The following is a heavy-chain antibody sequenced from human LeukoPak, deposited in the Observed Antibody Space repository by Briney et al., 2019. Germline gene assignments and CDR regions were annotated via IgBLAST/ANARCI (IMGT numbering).Heavy chain of an antibody. CDR1: GFTFSDYY. V-gene: IGHV3-11*04. Sequence: PGGSLRLSCAASGFTFSDYYMSWIRQAPGKGLEWVSYISSSGSTIYYADSVKGRFTISRDNAKNSLYLQMNSLRAEDTAVYYCARHVVVTAISEGFDYWGQGTLVTVSS. CDR3: ARHVVVTAISEGFDY. J-gene: IGHJ4*02. D-gene: IGHD2-21*02. CDR2: ISSSGSTI.